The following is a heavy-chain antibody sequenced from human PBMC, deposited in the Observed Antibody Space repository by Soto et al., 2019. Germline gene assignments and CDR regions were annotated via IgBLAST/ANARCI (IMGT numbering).Heavy chain of an antibody. D-gene: IGHD3-22*01. V-gene: IGHV4-31*03. CDR2: IYYSGST. J-gene: IGHJ4*02. Sequence: SETLSLTCTVSGGSISSGGYYWSWIRQHPGKGLEWIGYIYYSGSTYYNPSLKSRVTISVDTSKNQFSLKLSSVTAADTAVYYCARHYYDSSGSPRGFDYWGQGTLVTVSS. CDR1: GGSISSGGYY. CDR3: ARHYYDSSGSPRGFDY.